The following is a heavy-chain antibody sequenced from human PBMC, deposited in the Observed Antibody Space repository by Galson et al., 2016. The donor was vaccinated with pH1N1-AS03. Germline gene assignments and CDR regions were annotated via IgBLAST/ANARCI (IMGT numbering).Heavy chain of an antibody. CDR2: VRFDEGDE. J-gene: IGHJ4*02. V-gene: IGHV3-30*02. CDR1: GFAVSAYG. CDR3: ARDGYSFKLDL. Sequence: SLRLSCAASGFAVSAYGMHWVRQAPGKGLEWVTFVRFDEGDENYADPVKGRFTITRDNSNNMLYLQMNSLRVEDTAIYYCARDGYSFKLDLWGQGTLVTVSS. D-gene: IGHD5-18*01.